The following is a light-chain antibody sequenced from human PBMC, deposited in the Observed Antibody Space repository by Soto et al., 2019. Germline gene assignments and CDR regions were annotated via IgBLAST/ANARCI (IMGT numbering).Light chain of an antibody. Sequence: EIVLTQSPGTLSLSPGERATLSCRASQSINNLYLAWYQQKPGQAPRLLIYAASSRATGIPDRFSGSGSGTDFTLTISRIEPKDFAVYYGQQFGSSPVFTVGPGTKVDIK. V-gene: IGKV3-20*01. CDR3: QQFGSSPVFT. CDR1: QSINNLY. J-gene: IGKJ3*01. CDR2: AAS.